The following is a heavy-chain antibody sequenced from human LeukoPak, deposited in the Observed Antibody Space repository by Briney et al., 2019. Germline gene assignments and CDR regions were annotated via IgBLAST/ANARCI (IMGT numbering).Heavy chain of an antibody. CDR1: GGSISSYY. CDR3: ARDSDRGRGFDY. V-gene: IGHV4-59*01. CDR2: IYYSGST. Sequence: PSETLSLTCTVSGGSISSYYWSWIRQPPGKGLEWIGYIYYSGSTNYNPSLKSRVTISVDTSKNQFSLKLSSVTAADTAVYYCARDSDRGRGFDYWGQGTLVTVSS. D-gene: IGHD2-15*01. J-gene: IGHJ4*02.